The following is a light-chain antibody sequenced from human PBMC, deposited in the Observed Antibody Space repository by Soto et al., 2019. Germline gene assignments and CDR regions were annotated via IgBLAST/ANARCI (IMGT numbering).Light chain of an antibody. CDR1: QTISTW. V-gene: IGKV1-5*03. Sequence: DIRMTQSPPTLSASVGDRVTITCRASQTISTWLAWYQQKPGKAPKLLIYKASKLENGVPSRFSGSGSGTEFTLTISSLQPDDFATYYCQQYNSYSTFGQGTKVEIK. CDR2: KAS. CDR3: QQYNSYST. J-gene: IGKJ1*01.